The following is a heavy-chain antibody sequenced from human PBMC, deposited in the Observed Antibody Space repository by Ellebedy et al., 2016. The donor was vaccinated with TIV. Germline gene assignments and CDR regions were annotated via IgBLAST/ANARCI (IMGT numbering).Heavy chain of an antibody. V-gene: IGHV4-59*01. CDR2: IFCSGST. J-gene: IGHJ3*02. Sequence: MPGGSLRLSCTVSGGSISRDSWSWIRQPPGNGLEWIGYIFCSGSTIYNPSLRNRVRMSLDRSQKQVSLNLTSVTAADSAVYFWARSSISVFGVTDAFDIWGQGTSVTVSS. D-gene: IGHD3-3*01. CDR1: GGSISRDS. CDR3: ARSSISVFGVTDAFDI.